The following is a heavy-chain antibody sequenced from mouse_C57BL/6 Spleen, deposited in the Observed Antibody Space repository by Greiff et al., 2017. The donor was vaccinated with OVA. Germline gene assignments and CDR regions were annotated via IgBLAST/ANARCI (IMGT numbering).Heavy chain of an antibody. J-gene: IGHJ2*01. CDR3: TGPIYYGYDGALDY. CDR1: GFTFSNYW. CDR2: IRLKSDNYAT. D-gene: IGHD2-2*01. Sequence: EVQLVESGGGLVQPGGSMKLSCVASGFTFSNYWMHWVRQSPEKGLEWVAQIRLKSDNYATHYAESVQGRFTISRDDSKSSVYLQMNNLRAEDTGIYYCTGPIYYGYDGALDYWGQGTTLTVSS. V-gene: IGHV6-3*01.